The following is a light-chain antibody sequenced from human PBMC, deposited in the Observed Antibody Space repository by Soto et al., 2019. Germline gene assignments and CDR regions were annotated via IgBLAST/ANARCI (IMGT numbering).Light chain of an antibody. CDR3: SSYTSSSTPVV. Sequence: QSVLTQPASVSGSPGQSITISCTGTSSDFGGYNYVSWYQQHPGKAPKLMIYDVSNRPSGVSNRFSGSKSGNTASLTISGLQAEDEADYYCSSYTSSSTPVVFGGGTKVTVL. CDR2: DVS. J-gene: IGLJ2*01. V-gene: IGLV2-14*01. CDR1: SSDFGGYNY.